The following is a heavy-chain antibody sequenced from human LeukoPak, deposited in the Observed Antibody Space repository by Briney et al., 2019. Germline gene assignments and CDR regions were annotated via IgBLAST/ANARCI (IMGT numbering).Heavy chain of an antibody. CDR3: ARDLVTVTKGFDI. CDR2: ISCIGST. Sequence: PSETLSLTCAVSDDSFSSHYWTWIRQPPGKGLEWTGYISCIGSTNYNPSLKSRVTISIDTSKNQFSLKLSSVTAADTAVSYCARDLVTVTKGFDIWGQGTMVSVSS. CDR1: DDSFSSHY. J-gene: IGHJ3*02. D-gene: IGHD4-17*01. V-gene: IGHV4-59*11.